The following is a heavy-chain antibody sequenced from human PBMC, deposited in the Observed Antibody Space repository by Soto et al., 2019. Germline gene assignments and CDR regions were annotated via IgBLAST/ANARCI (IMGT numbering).Heavy chain of an antibody. CDR1: GVSVSNGSYY. CDR3: AGEEQLGHVKTFDH. Sequence: PSETLSLTCTVSGVSVSNGSYYWSWIRQPPGKGLEWIGYNYYSGSTNYNSSLKRRVNISVDTPQNQYSLKLSSVTATNTGIYYCAGEEQLGHVKTFDHWGQGTLVTVSS. V-gene: IGHV4-61*01. J-gene: IGHJ4*02. D-gene: IGHD6-13*01. CDR2: NYYSGST.